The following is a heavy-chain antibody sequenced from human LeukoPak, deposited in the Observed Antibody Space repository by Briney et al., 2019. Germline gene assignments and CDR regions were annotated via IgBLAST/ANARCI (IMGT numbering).Heavy chain of an antibody. V-gene: IGHV4-61*02. D-gene: IGHD1-26*01. CDR3: ARGGWEIIYAFDI. CDR2: IYTSGST. J-gene: IGHJ3*02. CDR1: GGSISSGSYY. Sequence: SETLSLTCTVSGGSISSGSYYWSWIRQPAGKGLEWIGRIYTSGSTNYNPSLKSRVTISVDTSKNQFSLKLSSVTAADTAVYYYARGGWEIIYAFDIWGQGTMVTISS.